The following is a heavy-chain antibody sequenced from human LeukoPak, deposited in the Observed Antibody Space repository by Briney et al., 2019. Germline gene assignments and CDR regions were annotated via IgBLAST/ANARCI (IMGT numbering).Heavy chain of an antibody. Sequence: GGSLRLSCAASGFTFSSYSMNWVRQAPGKGLEWVSSISSSSSYIYCADSVKGRFTISRDNAKNSLYLQMNSLKTEDTAVYYCARDLSAVAGTALFDPWGQGTLVTVSS. V-gene: IGHV3-21*01. J-gene: IGHJ5*02. CDR1: GFTFSSYS. CDR2: ISSSSSYI. CDR3: ARDLSAVAGTALFDP. D-gene: IGHD6-19*01.